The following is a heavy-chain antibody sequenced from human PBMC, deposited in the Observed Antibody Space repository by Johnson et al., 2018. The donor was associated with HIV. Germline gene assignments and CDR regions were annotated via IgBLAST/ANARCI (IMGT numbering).Heavy chain of an antibody. CDR3: ARGYGVYATSFDV. D-gene: IGHD5/OR15-5a*01. CDR2: ARNEANSYTI. J-gene: IGHJ3*01. CDR1: GFTFSDYF. V-gene: IGHV3-72*01. Sequence: VQLVESGGGLVQPGGSLRLSCDTSGFTFSDYFIDWVRQAPGRGLEWLGRARNEANSYTIEYAASVRDRFSISRDHSKNSVFLQMNSLKTEDTAVYYCARGYGVYATSFDVWGQGTVVAVSS.